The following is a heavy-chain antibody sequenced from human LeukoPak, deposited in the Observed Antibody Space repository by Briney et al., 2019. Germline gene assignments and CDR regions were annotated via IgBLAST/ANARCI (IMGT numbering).Heavy chain of an antibody. J-gene: IGHJ4*02. D-gene: IGHD6-13*01. CDR2: IWYDGSNK. V-gene: IGHV3-33*01. CDR3: ARDRAAADLDY. Sequence: GRSLRLSCAASGFTFSSYGMHWVRQAPGKGLEWVAVIWYDGSNKFYADSVKGRFTISRDDSKNTLYLQMNSLRAEDTAVYYCARDRAAADLDYWGQGTLVTVSS. CDR1: GFTFSSYG.